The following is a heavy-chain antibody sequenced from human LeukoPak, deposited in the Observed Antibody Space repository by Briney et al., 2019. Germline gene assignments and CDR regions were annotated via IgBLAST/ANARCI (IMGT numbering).Heavy chain of an antibody. CDR3: ARGYTSGYYAPFFDY. D-gene: IGHD3-3*01. J-gene: IGHJ4*02. CDR2: ISSGGTTI. Sequence: PGGSLRLSCGASGFTFSTYEMNWVRQAPGKGLEWVSYISSGGTTIYYADSVKGRFTISRDNAKNSLYVQMNSLRAEDTAVYYCARGYTSGYYAPFFDYWGQGTLVTVSS. CDR1: GFTFSTYE. V-gene: IGHV3-48*03.